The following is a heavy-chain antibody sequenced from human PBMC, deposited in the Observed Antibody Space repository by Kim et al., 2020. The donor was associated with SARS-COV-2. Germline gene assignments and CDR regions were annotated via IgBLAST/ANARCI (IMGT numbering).Heavy chain of an antibody. J-gene: IGHJ6*02. Sequence: GGSLRLSCAASGFTFSSYWMSWVRQAPGKGLEWVANIKQDGSEKYYVDSVKGRFTISRDNAKNSLYLQMNSLRAEDTAVYYCARNYVWGSYRSDYYYYGMDVWGQGTTVTVSS. CDR1: GFTFSSYW. V-gene: IGHV3-7*01. D-gene: IGHD3-16*02. CDR3: ARNYVWGSYRSDYYYYGMDV. CDR2: IKQDGSEK.